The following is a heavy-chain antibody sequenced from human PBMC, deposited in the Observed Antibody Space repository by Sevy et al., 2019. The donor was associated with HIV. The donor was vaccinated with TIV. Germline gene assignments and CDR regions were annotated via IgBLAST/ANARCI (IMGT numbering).Heavy chain of an antibody. CDR3: AKGGGGHYDPDEIGYYFYYYNMDV. J-gene: IGHJ6*03. Sequence: GGSLRLSCAVSGFSFDSYGMTWVRQAPGKGLEWVSGISGSGTRTYYADSVKGRFSISRDNSKNRLYLQMNSLSSEDTAIYYWAKGGGGHYDPDEIGYYFYYYNMDVWGKGTTVTVSS. V-gene: IGHV3-23*01. CDR1: GFSFDSYG. CDR2: ISGSGTRT. D-gene: IGHD3-22*01.